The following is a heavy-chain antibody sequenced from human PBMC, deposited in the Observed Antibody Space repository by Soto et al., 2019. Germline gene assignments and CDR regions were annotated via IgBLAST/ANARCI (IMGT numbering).Heavy chain of an antibody. CDR1: GGSISSGGYY. CDR2: IYYSGSS. D-gene: IGHD3-10*01. J-gene: IGHJ4*02. Sequence: QVQLQESGPGLVKPSQTLSLTCTVSGGSISSGGYYWIWIRQHPGKGVEWIGYIYYSGSSYYNPSLKSRVTISVDTSKNQCSLKLSSVTAADTAVYYCARAPGVKYGAGSYPDYWGQGTLVTVSS. CDR3: ARAPGVKYGAGSYPDY. V-gene: IGHV4-31*03.